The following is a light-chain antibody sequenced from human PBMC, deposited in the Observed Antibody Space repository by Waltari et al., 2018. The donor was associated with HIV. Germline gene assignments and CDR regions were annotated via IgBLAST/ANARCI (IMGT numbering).Light chain of an antibody. CDR2: SDA. J-gene: IGLJ1*01. V-gene: IGLV3-1*01. CDR1: KLGHQS. CDR3: QAWDTTTAV. Sequence: YDLTQPPSVSVSPGQTATITCSGAKLGHQSVSWYRQRQGQSPVLVIYSDAKRPSGIPERFSGSNSGSTATLTISGTQAMDEGDYYCQAWDTTTAVFGTGTRVTVL.